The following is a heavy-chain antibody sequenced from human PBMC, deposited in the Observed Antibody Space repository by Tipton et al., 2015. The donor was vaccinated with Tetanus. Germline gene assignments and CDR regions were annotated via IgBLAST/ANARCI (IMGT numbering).Heavy chain of an antibody. Sequence: TLSLTCAVSRGSRSANYWSWIRQSPGKGLEWIGYIQYNGITNYHPSLKSRVTISVDSSTSQFSLRLASVTAADSAVYYCARGRQRLVPAGFDLWGQGTLVTVSS. J-gene: IGHJ5*02. V-gene: IGHV4-59*12. CDR1: RGSRSANY. CDR3: ARGRQRLVPAGFDL. D-gene: IGHD6-13*01. CDR2: IQYNGIT.